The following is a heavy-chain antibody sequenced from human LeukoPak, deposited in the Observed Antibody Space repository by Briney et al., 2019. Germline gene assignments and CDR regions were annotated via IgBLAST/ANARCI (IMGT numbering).Heavy chain of an antibody. Sequence: PSETLSLTCTVSGGSISSYYWSWIRQPAGKGLEWIGRIYTSGSTNYNPSLKSRVTMSVDTSKNQFSLKLSSVTAADTAVYYCARDQSCSSTSCYSYYMDVWGKGTTVTVSS. V-gene: IGHV4-4*07. CDR1: GGSISSYY. D-gene: IGHD2-2*01. CDR2: IYTSGST. CDR3: ARDQSCSSTSCYSYYMDV. J-gene: IGHJ6*03.